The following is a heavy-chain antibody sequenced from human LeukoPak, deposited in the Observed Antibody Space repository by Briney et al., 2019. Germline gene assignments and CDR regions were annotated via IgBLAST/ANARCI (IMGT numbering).Heavy chain of an antibody. CDR1: GGSISSSSYY. Sequence: PSETLSLTCTVSGGSISSSSYYMSWVRQAPGKGLEWVSVIYSGGSTYYADSVKGRFTISRDNSKNTLYLQMNSLRAEDTAVYYCASESPTHNAFDIWGQGTMVTVSS. V-gene: IGHV3-53*01. J-gene: IGHJ3*02. CDR3: ASESPTHNAFDI. CDR2: IYSGGST.